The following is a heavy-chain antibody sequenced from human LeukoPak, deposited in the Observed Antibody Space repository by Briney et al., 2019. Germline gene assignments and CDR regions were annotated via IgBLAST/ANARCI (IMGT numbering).Heavy chain of an antibody. J-gene: IGHJ3*02. CDR3: ARSTGAAAGTDAFDI. CDR1: GFTFSSYS. V-gene: IGHV3-21*01. CDR2: ISSSSSYI. D-gene: IGHD6-13*01. Sequence: GGSLRLSCAASGFTFSSYSMNWVRQAPGKGLEWGSSISSSSSYIYYADSVKGRFTISRDNAKNSLYLQMNSLRAEDTAVYYCARSTGAAAGTDAFDIWGQGTMVTVSS.